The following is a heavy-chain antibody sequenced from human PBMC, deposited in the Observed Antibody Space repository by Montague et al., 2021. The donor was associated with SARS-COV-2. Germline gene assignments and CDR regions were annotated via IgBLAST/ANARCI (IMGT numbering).Heavy chain of an antibody. Sequence: SETLSLTCAVYGGSFSSYYWSWGRKRPGKGQEWIGEGNHRGSTNXNPSPKSRVTISVDTSKNKFSLKLSSVSAADTAVYYCARGTLSVDMAVVVLIGAIYYFDAWGQGTLVAVSS. CDR2: GNHRGST. CDR1: GGSFSSYY. CDR3: ARGTLSVDMAVVVLIGAIYYFDA. V-gene: IGHV4-34*01. J-gene: IGHJ5*02. D-gene: IGHD3-22*01.